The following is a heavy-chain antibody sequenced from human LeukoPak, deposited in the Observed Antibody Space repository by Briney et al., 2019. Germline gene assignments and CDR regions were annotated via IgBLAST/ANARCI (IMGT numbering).Heavy chain of an antibody. D-gene: IGHD2-15*01. Sequence: GGSLRLSCVASGFTFGHNAMAWVRQAPGKRLEWVSALSGSGGDTFYADSVKGRFTISRDNSKNTLYLQLSSLRPDDTAVYYCARGQDHSDYWGQGTLVTVSS. V-gene: IGHV3-23*01. CDR2: LSGSGGDT. CDR1: GFTFGHNA. J-gene: IGHJ4*02. CDR3: ARGQDHSDY.